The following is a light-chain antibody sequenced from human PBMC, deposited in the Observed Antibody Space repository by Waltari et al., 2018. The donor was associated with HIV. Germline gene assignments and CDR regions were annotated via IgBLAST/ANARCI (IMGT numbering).Light chain of an antibody. CDR1: SSDVGGYTY. CDR3: SSYTSSSTVV. V-gene: IGLV2-14*03. J-gene: IGLJ2*01. Sequence: SALTQPPSVSGSPGTSITISCTGTSSDVGGYTYVSWYQQHPGKAPKLMIYDVGNRPSGVSNRFSASKSGNTASLTISGLQAEDEADYYCSSYTSSSTVVFGGGTKLTVL. CDR2: DVG.